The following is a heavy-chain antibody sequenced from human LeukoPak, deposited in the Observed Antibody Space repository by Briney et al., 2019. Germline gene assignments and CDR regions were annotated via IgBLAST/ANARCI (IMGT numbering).Heavy chain of an antibody. Sequence: ASVKVSCKASGYTFTSYYMHWVRQAPGQGLEWMGIINPSGGSTGYAQKFQGRVTMTRDTSTSTVYMELSSLRSVDTAVYYCARDGIAARSPDYWGQGTLVTVSS. J-gene: IGHJ4*02. D-gene: IGHD6-6*01. CDR3: ARDGIAARSPDY. CDR2: INPSGGST. CDR1: GYTFTSYY. V-gene: IGHV1-46*01.